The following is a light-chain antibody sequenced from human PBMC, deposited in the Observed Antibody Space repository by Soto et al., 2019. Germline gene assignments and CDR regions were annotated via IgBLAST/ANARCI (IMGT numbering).Light chain of an antibody. CDR1: SSDIGGHNY. CDR2: DVS. CDR3: SSYTSTKV. V-gene: IGLV2-14*03. Sequence: QSALTQPASVSGSPGQSITISCTGTSSDIGGHNYVSWHQQHPGKATKLIISDVSNRPSGVSDRFSGAKSGNTASLTISGLQAEDEADYSCSSYTSTKVFGGGTKLTVL. J-gene: IGLJ3*02.